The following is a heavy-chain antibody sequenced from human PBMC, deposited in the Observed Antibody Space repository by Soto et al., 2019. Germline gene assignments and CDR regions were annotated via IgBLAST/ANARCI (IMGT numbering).Heavy chain of an antibody. CDR1: AGSISDYY. CDR3: ARWGDVVIIPVIRVRGFDI. V-gene: IGHV4-59*01. J-gene: IGHJ3*02. D-gene: IGHD2-2*01. CDR2: AHSSGLS. Sequence: SETLSLTCIVSAGSISDYYWAWIRPPPGKGLEWIAYAHSSGLSNYNPSLKSRVSISIDTSRNQFSLTLNSVTAADTAVYYCARWGDVVIIPVIRVRGFDIWGQGTMVTVSS.